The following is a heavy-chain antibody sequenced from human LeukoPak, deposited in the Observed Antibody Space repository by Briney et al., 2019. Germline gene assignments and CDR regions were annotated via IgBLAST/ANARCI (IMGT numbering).Heavy chain of an antibody. D-gene: IGHD6-13*01. CDR1: GFTLSSYA. CDR3: ASRIAAAAVDYCDGIDV. J-gene: IGHJ6*02. CDR2: ISYDGSNK. Sequence: PGRSLRLSCAASGFTLSSYAMHWVRQAPGKGLEWVAVISYDGSNKYYAHSAKGRCTISRDNSKNTLYLQMNSLRPVDTAVYDGASRIAAAAVDYCDGIDVWGQGTRVMVSS. V-gene: IGHV3-30-3*01.